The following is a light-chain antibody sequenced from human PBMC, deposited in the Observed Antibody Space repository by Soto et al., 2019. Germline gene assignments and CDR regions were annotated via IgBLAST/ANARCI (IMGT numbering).Light chain of an antibody. J-gene: IGKJ1*01. CDR3: QQYNTWPPWT. V-gene: IGKV3-15*01. Sequence: VVMTQSPATLSVSSGETVTLSCRASQSVRSDLAWYQQRPGQAPRLLIYGASSRAADIPARFSGSGSGTDFTLTISSLQSEDFAVYHCQQYNTWPPWTFGQGTKVEI. CDR2: GAS. CDR1: QSVRSD.